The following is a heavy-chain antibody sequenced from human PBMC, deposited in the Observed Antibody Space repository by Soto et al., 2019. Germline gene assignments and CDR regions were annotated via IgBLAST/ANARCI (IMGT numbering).Heavy chain of an antibody. CDR1: GYTFTSYD. J-gene: IGHJ4*02. Sequence: ASVKVSCKASGYTFTSYDINWVRQATGQGLEWMGWMNPNSGNTGYAQKFQGRVTMTRNTSISTAYMELSSLRSEDTAVYYCARDLSVTGPGGFEYWGQGTLVTVSS. CDR3: ARDLSVTGPGGFEY. CDR2: MNPNSGNT. D-gene: IGHD4-17*01. V-gene: IGHV1-8*01.